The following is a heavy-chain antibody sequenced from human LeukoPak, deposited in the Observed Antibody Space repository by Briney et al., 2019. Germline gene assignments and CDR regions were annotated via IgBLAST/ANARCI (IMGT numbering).Heavy chain of an antibody. CDR2: TSGSGGST. J-gene: IGHJ3*02. D-gene: IGHD1-26*01. CDR1: GFTFSSYA. V-gene: IGHV3-23*01. Sequence: GGSLRLSCATSGFTFSSYAMSWVRQAPGKGLEWASATSGSGGSTYYADSVKGRFTISRDNSKSTLYLQMNSLRAEDTAVYYCATSGSYFPDAFDIWGQGTMVTVSS. CDR3: ATSGSYFPDAFDI.